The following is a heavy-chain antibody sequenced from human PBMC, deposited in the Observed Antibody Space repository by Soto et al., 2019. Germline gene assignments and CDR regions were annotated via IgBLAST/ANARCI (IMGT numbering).Heavy chain of an antibody. CDR1: GFTFSSYA. CDR3: AKAGIAVSGVRHYFDY. V-gene: IGHV3-23*01. Sequence: GESLKISCAASGFTFSSYAMNWVRQAPGKGLEWISAISGSGGSTYYADSVKGRFTISRDNSKNTVYLQLKSLRAEDAALYFCAKAGIAVSGVRHYFDYWGQGTLVTVSS. J-gene: IGHJ4*02. CDR2: ISGSGGST. D-gene: IGHD6-19*01.